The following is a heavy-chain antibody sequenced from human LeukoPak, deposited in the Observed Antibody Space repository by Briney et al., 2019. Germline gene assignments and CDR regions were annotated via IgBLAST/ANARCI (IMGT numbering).Heavy chain of an antibody. CDR3: ASQGDSSGYYRGFDP. J-gene: IGHJ5*02. CDR1: GGSISSYY. D-gene: IGHD3-22*01. V-gene: IGHV4-4*07. Sequence: SETLSLTCTVSGGSISSYYWSWIRQPAGKGLEWIGRIYATGNTNYNPSLKSRVTMSVDTSKIQFSLKLSSVTAADTAVYYCASQGDSSGYYRGFDPWGQGALVTDSS. CDR2: IYATGNT.